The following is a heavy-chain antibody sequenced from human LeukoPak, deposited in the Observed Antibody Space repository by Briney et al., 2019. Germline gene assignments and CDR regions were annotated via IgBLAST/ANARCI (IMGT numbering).Heavy chain of an antibody. CDR2: LSGSGGST. V-gene: IGHV3-23*01. D-gene: IGHD2-2*01. CDR1: GFTFSSYA. CDR3: AKAGRYCSSTSCQASY. J-gene: IGHJ4*02. Sequence: GGSLRLSCAASGFTFSSYAMSWVRQAPGKGLEWVSALSGSGGSTYYADSVKGRFTISRDNSKNTLYLQMNSLRAEDTAVYYCAKAGRYCSSTSCQASYWGQGTLVTVSS.